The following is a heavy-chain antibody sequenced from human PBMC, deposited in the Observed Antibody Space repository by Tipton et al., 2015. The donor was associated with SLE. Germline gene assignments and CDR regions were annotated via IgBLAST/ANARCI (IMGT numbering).Heavy chain of an antibody. CDR3: ARNGFYSLDY. CDR2: IYRSGSA. Sequence: TLSLTCAVSSGSISSSDWWGWVRQPPGKGLEWIGEIYRSGSATYNPSLKSRVTISMDKSKDQFSLNLASVTPADTAVYYCARNGFYSLDYWGQGTLVTVSS. V-gene: IGHV4-4*02. D-gene: IGHD3-22*01. CDR1: SGSISSSDW. J-gene: IGHJ4*02.